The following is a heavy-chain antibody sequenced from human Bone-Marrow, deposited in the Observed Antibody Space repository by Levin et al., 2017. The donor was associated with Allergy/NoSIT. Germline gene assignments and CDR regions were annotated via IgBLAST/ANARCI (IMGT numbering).Heavy chain of an antibody. J-gene: IGHJ5*02. Sequence: SQTLSLTCAVSGDSITSAIWWTWIRQTPGKGLEWIGQVFHSGSTNYNPSLQSRVTMSVDKSKNQLFLRLNSVTAADTGVYYCARDLWALAGTWGQGTLITVSS. CDR1: GDSITSAIW. CDR2: VFHSGST. CDR3: ARDLWALAGT. V-gene: IGHV4-4*02. D-gene: IGHD6-19*01.